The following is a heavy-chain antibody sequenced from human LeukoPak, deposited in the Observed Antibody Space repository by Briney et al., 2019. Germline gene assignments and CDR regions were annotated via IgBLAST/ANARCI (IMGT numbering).Heavy chain of an antibody. CDR2: INHSGST. V-gene: IGHV4-34*01. D-gene: IGHD3-22*01. CDR1: GGSFSGYY. CDR3: AKDRDYYHSSGTSIDY. J-gene: IGHJ4*02. Sequence: PSETLSLTCAVYGGSFSGYYWSWVRQPPGKGLEWVGEINHSGSTNYNPSLKSRVTISVDTSKNQFSLKLSSVTAADTAVYYCAKDRDYYHSSGTSIDYWGQGTLVTVSS.